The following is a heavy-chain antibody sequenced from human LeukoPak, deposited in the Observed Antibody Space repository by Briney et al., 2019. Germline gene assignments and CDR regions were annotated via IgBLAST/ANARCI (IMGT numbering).Heavy chain of an antibody. CDR1: GYTFTGYY. CDR2: ISPNSGVT. D-gene: IGHD2-8*01. J-gene: IGHJ5*01. V-gene: IGHV1-2*02. Sequence: ASVKVSCKASGYTFTGYYINWVRQAPGQGLEWMGWISPNSGVTNYAQKFQGRVTLTRDTSVTTAYMELTSLTSDDTAVYYCARWGGVQFDSWGQGTLVTVSS. CDR3: ARWGGVQFDS.